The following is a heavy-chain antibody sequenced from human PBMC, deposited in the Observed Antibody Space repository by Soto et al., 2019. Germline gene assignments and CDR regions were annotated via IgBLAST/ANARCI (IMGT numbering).Heavy chain of an antibody. V-gene: IGHV4-30-4*01. J-gene: IGHJ5*01. CDR1: GDSISTVDYF. CDR3: ARGRYCLTGRCFPNWFDS. Sequence: PSETLSLTCSVSGDSISTVDYFWAWIRQPPGQALEYIGYIYKSATTYYNPSFESRVAISLDTSKSQFSLNVTSVTAADTAVYFCARGRYCLTGRCFPNWFDSWGQGTLVTGLL. CDR2: IYKSATT. D-gene: IGHD2-15*01.